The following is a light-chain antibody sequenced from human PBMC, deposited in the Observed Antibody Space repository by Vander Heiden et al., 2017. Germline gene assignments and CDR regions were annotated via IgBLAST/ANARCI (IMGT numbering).Light chain of an antibody. CDR1: QSFLSTPSISTY. J-gene: IGKJ1*01. Sequence: VMTPSPSSLAVSPGLTATINCKTSQSFLSTPSISTYLGWYQHKPGQPPKLLISGASTRGSGVPERFSGSGSGTDFTLTITSLQAEDVAVYYCHQYYGIPQTFGQGTRVEIK. CDR3: HQYYGIPQT. V-gene: IGKV4-1*01. CDR2: GAS.